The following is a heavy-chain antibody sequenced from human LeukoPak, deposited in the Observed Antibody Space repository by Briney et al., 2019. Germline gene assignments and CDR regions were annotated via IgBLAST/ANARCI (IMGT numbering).Heavy chain of an antibody. CDR3: ARDPWAGRYYGSGSYLGYYYGMDV. D-gene: IGHD3-10*01. V-gene: IGHV3-30-3*01. CDR2: ISYDGSNK. CDR1: GFTFSSYA. Sequence: PGRSLRLSCAASGFTFSSYAMHWVRQAPGKGLEWVAVISYDGSNKYYADSVKGRFTISRDNSKNTLYLQMNSLRAEDTAVYYCARDPWAGRYYGSGSYLGYYYGMDVWGQGTTVTVSS. J-gene: IGHJ6*02.